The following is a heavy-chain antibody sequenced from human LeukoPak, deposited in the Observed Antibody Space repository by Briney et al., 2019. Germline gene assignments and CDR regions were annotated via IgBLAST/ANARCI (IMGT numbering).Heavy chain of an antibody. Sequence: GGSLRLSCAASGFTFSSYSMNWVRQAPGKGLEWVSSISSSSSYIYYADSVKGRFTISRDNAKNSLYLQMNSLRAEDTALYYCAKDMGSWYEKNTYGMDVWGQGTTVTVSS. CDR2: ISSSSSYI. CDR3: AKDMGSWYEKNTYGMDV. CDR1: GFTFSSYS. V-gene: IGHV3-21*04. D-gene: IGHD6-13*01. J-gene: IGHJ6*02.